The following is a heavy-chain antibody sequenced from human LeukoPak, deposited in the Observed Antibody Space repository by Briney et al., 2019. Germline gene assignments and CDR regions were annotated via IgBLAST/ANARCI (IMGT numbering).Heavy chain of an antibody. J-gene: IGHJ3*02. CDR1: GGSISSGGYS. CDR3: ARDTYDSSGYYGAFDI. Sequence: SETLSLTCAVSGGSISSGGYSWSWLRQPPGKGLEWIGYIYHSGSTYYNPSLKSRVTISVDRSKNQCSLKLSSVTAADTAVYYCARDTYDSSGYYGAFDIWGQGTMVTVSS. CDR2: IYHSGST. D-gene: IGHD3-22*01. V-gene: IGHV4-30-2*01.